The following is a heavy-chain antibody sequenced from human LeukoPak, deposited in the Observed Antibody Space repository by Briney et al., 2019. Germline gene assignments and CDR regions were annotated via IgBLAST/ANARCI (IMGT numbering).Heavy chain of an antibody. CDR1: GGSISSYY. D-gene: IGHD2-2*02. CDR3: ARRCSGPTCYTDAYDI. V-gene: IGHV4-59*08. CDR2: IYYSGST. Sequence: SETLSLTCTVSGGSISSYYWTWIRQPPGKGLQWIGYIYYSGSTEYNPSLKSRVTISIDPSNKQFSLNLSSVTAADTAVYYCARRCSGPTCYTDAYDIWGQGTMVTVPS. J-gene: IGHJ3*02.